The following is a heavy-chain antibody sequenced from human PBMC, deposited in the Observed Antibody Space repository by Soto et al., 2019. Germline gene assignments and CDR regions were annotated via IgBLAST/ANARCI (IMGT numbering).Heavy chain of an antibody. CDR3: ARHCGGNCNHAFDI. V-gene: IGHV3-7*01. CDR2: IQEEGSDK. J-gene: IGHJ3*02. CDR1: RFTFSRYW. Sequence: GGSLRLSCAASRFTFSRYWMSWVRQAPGKGLEWVANIQEEGSDKYYVDSVKGRFSISRDNAKNSLYLQMNSLRAEDTAVYYCARHCGGNCNHAFDIWGQGTMVTVSS. D-gene: IGHD2-21*01.